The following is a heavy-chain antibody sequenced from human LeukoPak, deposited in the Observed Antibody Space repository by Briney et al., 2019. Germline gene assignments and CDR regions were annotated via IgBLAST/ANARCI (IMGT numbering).Heavy chain of an antibody. V-gene: IGHV1-2*02. CDR3: ARGHKTNSYGNSFDP. CDR2: IKPSSSFT. D-gene: IGHD2-2*01. CDR1: EYNFNGYY. J-gene: IGHJ5*02. Sequence: ASVNISCKTSEYNFNGYYLHWVRQAPGQGLEWMGWIKPSSSFTDSAERFKDRVTMTSDTSITTAYMELNSLRSDDTAVYYCARGHKTNSYGNSFDPWGQGTLVTVSS.